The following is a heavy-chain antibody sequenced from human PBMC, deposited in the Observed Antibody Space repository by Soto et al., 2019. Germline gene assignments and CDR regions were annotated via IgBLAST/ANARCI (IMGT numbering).Heavy chain of an antibody. CDR1: VFTFSTYW. J-gene: IGHJ4*02. D-gene: IGHD1-1*01. Sequence: GSLRRSCAASVFTFSTYWMSWVRQAPGKGLEWVANIKQDGNERYYVDSVKGRFTISRDNAKNSLYLQMNSLRAEDTAVYYCARDSGTSDYWGQGTLAT. CDR3: ARDSGTSDY. CDR2: IKQDGNER. V-gene: IGHV3-7*01.